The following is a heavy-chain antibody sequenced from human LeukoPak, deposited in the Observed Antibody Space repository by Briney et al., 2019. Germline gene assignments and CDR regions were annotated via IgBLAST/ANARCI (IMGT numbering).Heavy chain of an antibody. V-gene: IGHV4-34*01. CDR2: INHSGST. D-gene: IGHD5-18*01. Sequence: SETLSLTCAVYGGSFSGYHWSWIRQPPGKGLEWIGEINHSGSTNYNPSLKSRVTISVDTSKNQFSLKLSSVTAADTAVYYCARGSAVANDYWGQGTLVTVSS. J-gene: IGHJ4*02. CDR3: ARGSAVANDY. CDR1: GGSFSGYH.